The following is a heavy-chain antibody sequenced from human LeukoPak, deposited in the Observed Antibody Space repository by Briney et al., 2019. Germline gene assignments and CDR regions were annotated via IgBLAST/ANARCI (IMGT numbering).Heavy chain of an antibody. D-gene: IGHD3-22*01. J-gene: IGHJ6*02. CDR2: IYTSGST. Sequence: SETLSLTCTVSGGSISTYYWSSIRQPAGKGLKWSGGIYTSGSTNYNPSLKSRVTMSVDTSKNQFSLKLSSVTAADTAVYYCARDLETYYYDSSGYYYYYYGMDVWGQGTTVTVSS. CDR1: GGSISTYY. V-gene: IGHV4-4*07. CDR3: ARDLETYYYDSSGYYYYYYGMDV.